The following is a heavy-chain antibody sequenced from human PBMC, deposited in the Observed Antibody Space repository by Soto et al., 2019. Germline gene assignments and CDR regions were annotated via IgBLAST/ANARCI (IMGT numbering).Heavy chain of an antibody. CDR2: ISGSGDTT. Sequence: GSLRLSCAASGFTFSSYAMSWVRQPPGKGLEWVSVISGSGDTTYYADSVKGRFTISRDDSKNTLYLRMNSLRAEDTAVYYCAKSPKGVVVPAAFDHWGQGTLVTVSS. D-gene: IGHD2-2*01. V-gene: IGHV3-23*01. CDR3: AKSPKGVVVPAAFDH. J-gene: IGHJ4*02. CDR1: GFTFSSYA.